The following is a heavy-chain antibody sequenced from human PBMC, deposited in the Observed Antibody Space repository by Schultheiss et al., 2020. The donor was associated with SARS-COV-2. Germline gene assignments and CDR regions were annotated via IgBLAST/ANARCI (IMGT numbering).Heavy chain of an antibody. Sequence: GGSLRLSCAASGFTFSSYAMHWVRQAPGKGLEWVAVISYDGSNKYYADSVKGRFTISRDNSKNTLYLQMNSLRAEDTAVYYCAKDYDVESGAYFDYWGQGTLVTVSS. J-gene: IGHJ4*02. CDR2: ISYDGSNK. D-gene: IGHD3-3*01. CDR1: GFTFSSYA. CDR3: AKDYDVESGAYFDY. V-gene: IGHV3-30*01.